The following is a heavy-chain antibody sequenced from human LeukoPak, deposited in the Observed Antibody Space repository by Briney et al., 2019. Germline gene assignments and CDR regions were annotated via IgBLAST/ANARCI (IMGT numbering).Heavy chain of an antibody. CDR1: GFTFSSYD. CDR2: IGTAGDT. CDR3: ARGRGYYGSGSTLVLDV. D-gene: IGHD3-10*01. V-gene: IGHV3-13*01. Sequence: GGSLRLSCAASGFTFSSYDMHWVRQATGKGLEWVSAIGTAGDTYYPGSVKGRFTISRENAKNSLYLQMNSLRAGDTAVYYCARGRGYYGSGSTLVLDVWGQGTTVTVSS. J-gene: IGHJ6*02.